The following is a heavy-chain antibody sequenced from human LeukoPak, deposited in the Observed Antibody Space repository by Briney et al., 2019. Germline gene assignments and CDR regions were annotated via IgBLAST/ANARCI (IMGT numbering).Heavy chain of an antibody. Sequence: GASVKVSCKASGYTFTSYGISWVRQAPGQGLEWMGWISAYNGNKNYAQKLQGRVTMTTDTSTSTAYMELRSLRSDDTAVYYCTRRELRDYYYYYMDVWGKGTTDTVSS. D-gene: IGHD1-26*01. CDR2: ISAYNGNK. V-gene: IGHV1-18*01. CDR1: GYTFTSYG. CDR3: TRRELRDYYYYYMDV. J-gene: IGHJ6*03.